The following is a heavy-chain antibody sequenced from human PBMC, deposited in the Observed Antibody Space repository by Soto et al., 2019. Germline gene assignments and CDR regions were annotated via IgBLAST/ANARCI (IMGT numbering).Heavy chain of an antibody. Sequence: QVQLVESGGGLVEPGGSLRLSCVASGFTFSDFYMTWIRQAPGKGLEWISYISGDGTTIYYADSVKGRFTISRDNAKNSLFLQMNNLRAVDTAVYYCLRPYFFDYWGQGTLFAVSS. J-gene: IGHJ4*02. CDR1: GFTFSDFY. CDR3: LRPYFFDY. V-gene: IGHV3-11*01. CDR2: ISGDGTTI.